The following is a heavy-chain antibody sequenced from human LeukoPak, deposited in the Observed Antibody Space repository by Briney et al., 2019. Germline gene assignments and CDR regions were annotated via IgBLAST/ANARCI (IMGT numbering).Heavy chain of an antibody. J-gene: IGHJ4*02. CDR2: IYHSGST. CDR1: GYSISSGYY. V-gene: IGHV4-38-2*02. CDR3: ARDPGPRSELSSYFDY. Sequence: SETLSLTCTVSGYSISSGYYWGWIRQPPGKGLEWIGSIYHSGSTYYNPSLKSRVTISVDTSKNQFSLKLSSVTAADTAVYYCARDPGPRSELSSYFDYWGQGTLVTVSS. D-gene: IGHD6-6*01.